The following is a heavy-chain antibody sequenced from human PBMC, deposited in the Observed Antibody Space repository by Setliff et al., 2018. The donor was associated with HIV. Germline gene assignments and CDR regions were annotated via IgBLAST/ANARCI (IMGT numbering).Heavy chain of an antibody. Sequence: SVKVSCKASGDTFSNYAINWVRQAPGQGLEWMGGFIPILGIANSVHKFQGRLTITADRSKDIAYMKLSSLRSEDTAMYYCAWGTQRPIDSWGQGTLVTVSS. CDR3: AWGTQRPIDS. V-gene: IGHV1-69*10. CDR2: FIPILGIA. D-gene: IGHD3-16*01. CDR1: GDTFSNYA. J-gene: IGHJ4*02.